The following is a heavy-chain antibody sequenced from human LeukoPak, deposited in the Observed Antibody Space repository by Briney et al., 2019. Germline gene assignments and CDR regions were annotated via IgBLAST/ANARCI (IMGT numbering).Heavy chain of an antibody. CDR3: VGGGTFYFY. J-gene: IGHJ4*02. Sequence: SETLSLTCTVSGGSIRGYDWSWLRPPAGKGLEWIGSMSTPGSTNYNPSLKSRVSMSLDTSRNQFSLSLSSVTAADTAIYYCVGGGTFYFYWGQGTLVTVSS. CDR2: MSTPGST. D-gene: IGHD2/OR15-2a*01. V-gene: IGHV4-4*07. CDR1: GGSIRGYD.